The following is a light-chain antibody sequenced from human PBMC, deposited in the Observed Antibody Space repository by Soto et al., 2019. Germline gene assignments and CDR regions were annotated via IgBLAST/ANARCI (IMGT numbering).Light chain of an antibody. J-gene: IGKJ1*01. CDR2: LGS. CDR1: QSLMHSNGCNY. Sequence: DIVMTQSPLSLPVTPGETASISCRSSQSLMHSNGCNYLDWYLQKPGQSPQLLIYLGSNRATGVPDRFSGSGSGTDFTLKISRVEAEDVGVYYCLQALQTPPTFGQGTKVVIK. V-gene: IGKV2-28*01. CDR3: LQALQTPPT.